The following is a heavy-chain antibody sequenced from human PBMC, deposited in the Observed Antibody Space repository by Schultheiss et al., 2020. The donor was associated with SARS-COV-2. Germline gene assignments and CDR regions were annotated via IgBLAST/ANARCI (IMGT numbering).Heavy chain of an antibody. V-gene: IGHV3-23*01. CDR1: GFTFSSYA. CDR3: ARNDLWGGSYYLDV. D-gene: IGHD3-3*01. J-gene: IGHJ6*03. CDR2: ISGSGGST. Sequence: GGSLRLSCAASGFTFSSYAMSWVRQAPGKGLEWVSAISGSGGSTYYADSVKGRFTISRDNAKNSLYLQMNSLRAEDTAVYYCARNDLWGGSYYLDVWGKGTTVTVSS.